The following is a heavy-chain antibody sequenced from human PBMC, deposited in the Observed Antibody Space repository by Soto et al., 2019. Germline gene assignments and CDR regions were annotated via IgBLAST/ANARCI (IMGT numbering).Heavy chain of an antibody. J-gene: IGHJ4*02. CDR1: GYSFSSFG. CDR3: ARDKTVVTGTWSH. Sequence: QVQLVQSGAEVKKPGASVQVSCKASGYSFSSFGISWVRQAPGQGLEWLGWISGYNGDTKYAQKFQDRVAMTTDTATTTAAMELRNLRYDDTAVYYCARDKTVVTGTWSHWGQGTLVTVSS. V-gene: IGHV1-18*04. CDR2: ISGYNGDT. D-gene: IGHD2-21*02.